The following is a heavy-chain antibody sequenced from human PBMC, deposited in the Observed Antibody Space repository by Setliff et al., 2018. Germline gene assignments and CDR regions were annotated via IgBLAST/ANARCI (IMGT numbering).Heavy chain of an antibody. CDR1: GYTFTGYY. Sequence: GASVKVSCKASGYTFTGYYMHWVRQAPGQGLEWMGWINPNSGGTNYAQKFQGWVTMTRDTSISTAYMELSRLRSDDTAVYYCALEYSNSSPTVYYYMDVWGKGTTVTAP. D-gene: IGHD6-6*01. CDR2: INPNSGGT. V-gene: IGHV1-2*04. CDR3: ALEYSNSSPTVYYYMDV. J-gene: IGHJ6*03.